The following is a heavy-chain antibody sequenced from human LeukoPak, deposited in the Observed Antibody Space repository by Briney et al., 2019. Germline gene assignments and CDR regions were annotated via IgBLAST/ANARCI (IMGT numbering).Heavy chain of an antibody. CDR3: AKDQVPRVVVITDY. J-gene: IGHJ4*02. CDR2: INWNGGST. D-gene: IGHD3-22*01. CDR1: GFTFDDYG. V-gene: IGHV3-20*04. Sequence: PGGSLRLSCAASGFTFDDYGMSWVRQAPGKGLEWVSGINWNGGSTGYADSVKGRFTVSRDNAKNSLYLQMNSLRAEDTAVYYCAKDQVPRVVVITDYWGQGTLVTVSS.